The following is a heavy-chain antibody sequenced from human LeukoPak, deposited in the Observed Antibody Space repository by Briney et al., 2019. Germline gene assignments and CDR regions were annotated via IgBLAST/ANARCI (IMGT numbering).Heavy chain of an antibody. CDR1: GFTFSSYG. CDR2: ISYDGSNK. D-gene: IGHD1-1*01. V-gene: IGHV3-30*18. J-gene: IGHJ4*02. Sequence: PGGSLRLSCAASGFTFSSYGMHWVRPASGKGLEWVAVISYDGSNKYYADSVKGRFTISRDNSKNTLYLQMNSLRAEDTAVYYCAKLLTAGTTSDYWGQGALVTVSS. CDR3: AKLLTAGTTSDY.